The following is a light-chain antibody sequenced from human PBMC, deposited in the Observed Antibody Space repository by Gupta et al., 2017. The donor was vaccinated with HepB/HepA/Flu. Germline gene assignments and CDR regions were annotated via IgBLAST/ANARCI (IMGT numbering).Light chain of an antibody. Sequence: GDRVTITCRASQDINSYLIWYQQKPGKAPNLLIYTASTLQAGVPSRFSGSGSGTEFTLTISSLQPEDFATYYCQQFNSYPITFGQGTRLDIK. J-gene: IGKJ5*01. CDR2: TAS. CDR1: QDINSY. V-gene: IGKV1-9*01. CDR3: QQFNSYPIT.